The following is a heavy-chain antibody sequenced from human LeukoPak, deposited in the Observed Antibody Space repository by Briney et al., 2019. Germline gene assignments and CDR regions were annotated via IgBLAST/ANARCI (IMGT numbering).Heavy chain of an antibody. J-gene: IGHJ4*02. CDR1: GFTLSSYG. D-gene: IGHD3-22*01. Sequence: GGSLRLSCAASGFTLSSYGMHWVRQAPGKGLEWVAFIRYDGSNKYYADSVKGRFTISRDNSKNTLYLQMNSLRAEDTAVYYCAKDGTYYYDSSGYRHFDYWGQGTLVTVSS. CDR3: AKDGTYYYDSSGYRHFDY. V-gene: IGHV3-30*02. CDR2: IRYDGSNK.